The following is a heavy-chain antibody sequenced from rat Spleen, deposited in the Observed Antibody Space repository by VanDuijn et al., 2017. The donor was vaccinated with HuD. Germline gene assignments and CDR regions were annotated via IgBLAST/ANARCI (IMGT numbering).Heavy chain of an antibody. Sequence: EVQLQESGPGLVKPSQSLSLTCSVTGYSITSSYRWNWIRKFPGNKLEWMGYINSAGSTNYNPSLKSRISITRDTSKNQFFLQVNSVTTEDTATYYCARWRLGFDYWGQGVMVTVSS. CDR3: ARWRLGFDY. J-gene: IGHJ2*01. CDR1: GYSITSSYR. D-gene: IGHD4-2*01. CDR2: INSAGST. V-gene: IGHV3-3*01.